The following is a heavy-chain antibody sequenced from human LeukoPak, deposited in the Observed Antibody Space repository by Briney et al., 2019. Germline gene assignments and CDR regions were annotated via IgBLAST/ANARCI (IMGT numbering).Heavy chain of an antibody. V-gene: IGHV3-30*04. CDR1: GFTFSSYA. J-gene: IGHJ4*02. Sequence: GESLRLSCGASGFTFSSYAMHWVRQAPGKGLEWVAVISYDGSNKYYADSVKGRFTISRDNSKNTLYLQMNSLRAEDTAVYYCARSITGTQPGDYWGQGTLVSVSS. CDR3: ARSITGTQPGDY. D-gene: IGHD1-20*01. CDR2: ISYDGSNK.